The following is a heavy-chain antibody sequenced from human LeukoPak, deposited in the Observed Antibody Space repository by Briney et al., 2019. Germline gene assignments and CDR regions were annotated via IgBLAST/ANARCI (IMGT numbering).Heavy chain of an antibody. CDR2: INPSSGGT. D-gene: IGHD3-3*01. V-gene: IGHV1-2*02. CDR3: ARGEKDDFWSGSRWFDP. Sequence: ASVKVSCKASGYTFTGYYMHWVRQAPGQGLEWMGWINPSSGGTNYAQKFQGRVTMTRDTSISTAYMELSRLRSDDTAVYYWARGEKDDFWSGSRWFDPWGQGTLVTVSS. J-gene: IGHJ5*02. CDR1: GYTFTGYY.